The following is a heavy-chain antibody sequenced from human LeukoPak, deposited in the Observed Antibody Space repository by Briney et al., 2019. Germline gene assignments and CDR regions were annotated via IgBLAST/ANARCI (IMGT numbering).Heavy chain of an antibody. CDR3: ARDKPLGGAARPQYYYYYMDV. D-gene: IGHD6-6*01. CDR1: GGTFSSYA. V-gene: IGHV1-69*13. CDR2: IIPIFGTA. Sequence: SVKVSCKASGGTFSSYAISWVRQAPGQGLEWMGGIIPIFGTANYAQKFQGRVTITADESTSTAYMELSSLRSEDTAVYYCARDKPLGGAARPQYYYYYMDVWGKGTTVTVSS. J-gene: IGHJ6*03.